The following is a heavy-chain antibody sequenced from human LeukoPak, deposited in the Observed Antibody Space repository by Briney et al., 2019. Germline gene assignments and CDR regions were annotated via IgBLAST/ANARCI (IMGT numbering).Heavy chain of an antibody. D-gene: IGHD2-21*02. V-gene: IGHV3-53*01. CDR3: ARSPSYCGGDCSNFDY. CDR2: IYSGGST. J-gene: IGHJ4*02. Sequence: PGGSLRLSCAASGFTVSSNYMSWVRQAPGKGLEWVSVIYSGGSTYYADSVKGRFTISRDNAKNSLYLQMNSLRAEDTAVYYCARSPSYCGGDCSNFDYWGQGTLVTVSS. CDR1: GFTVSSNY.